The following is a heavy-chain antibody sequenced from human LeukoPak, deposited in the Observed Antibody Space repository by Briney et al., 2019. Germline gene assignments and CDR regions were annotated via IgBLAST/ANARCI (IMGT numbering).Heavy chain of an antibody. CDR1: GGSISSGSYY. CDR3: ARSSITELLYAFDI. D-gene: IGHD1-26*01. V-gene: IGHV4-61*02. J-gene: IGHJ3*02. CDR2: IYTSGST. Sequence: SETLSLTCTVSGGSISSGSYYWSWIRQPAGKGLEWIGRIYTSGSTNYNPSLKSRVTISVDTSKNQFSLKLSSVTAADTAVYYCARSSITELLYAFDIWGQGTMVTVSS.